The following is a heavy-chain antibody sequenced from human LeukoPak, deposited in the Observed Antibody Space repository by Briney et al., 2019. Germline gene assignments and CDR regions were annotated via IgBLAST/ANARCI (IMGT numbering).Heavy chain of an antibody. CDR2: INHSGST. CDR1: GGSFSGYY. D-gene: IGHD5-18*01. J-gene: IGHJ4*02. V-gene: IGHV4-34*01. Sequence: SETLSLTCAVYGGSFSGYYWSWLRQPPGKGLEWIGEINHSGSTNYNPSLKSRVTISVDTSKNQFSLELSSVTAADTAVYYCAREVAGIQLFDYWGQGTLVTVSS. CDR3: AREVAGIQLFDY.